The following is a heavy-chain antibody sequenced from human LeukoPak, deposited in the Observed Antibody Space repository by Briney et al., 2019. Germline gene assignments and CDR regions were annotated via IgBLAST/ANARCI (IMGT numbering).Heavy chain of an antibody. Sequence: GGSLRLSCAASGFTFTDYLMTWVRQAPGKGLEWVADIKADGSEKYYVDPVKGRFTILRDNAKNSLYLQMNSLRAEDTAVYYCARDHLYYDISGPRFDYWGQGTRVTVSS. CDR2: IKADGSEK. CDR3: ARDHLYYDISGPRFDY. V-gene: IGHV3-7*01. J-gene: IGHJ4*02. CDR1: GFTFTDYL. D-gene: IGHD3-9*01.